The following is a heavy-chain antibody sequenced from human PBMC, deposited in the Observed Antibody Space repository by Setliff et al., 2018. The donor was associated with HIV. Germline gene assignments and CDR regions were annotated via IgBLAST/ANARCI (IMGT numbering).Heavy chain of an antibody. CDR2: IYHSGSS. CDR1: GDSIRNGGYS. V-gene: IGHV4-30-2*01. D-gene: IGHD4-4*01. Sequence: SETLSLTCVVSGDSIRNGGYSWTWIRQPPGKGLEWIGFIYHSGSSFYNPSLKSRVTISRDRSANRFSLILTSVTAADTGVYYCARVVETTYISGFGAFDVWGQGKVVTVSS. CDR3: ARVVETTYISGFGAFDV. J-gene: IGHJ3*01.